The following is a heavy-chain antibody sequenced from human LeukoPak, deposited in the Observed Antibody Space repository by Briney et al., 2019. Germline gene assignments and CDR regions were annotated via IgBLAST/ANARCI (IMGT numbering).Heavy chain of an antibody. CDR1: GFTFSSYA. Sequence: GGSLRLSCAASGFTFSSYAMSWVRQAPGKGLEWVSAISGSGGSTYYADSVKGRFTISRDNAKNSLFLQLNSLRVEDTAVYRCARQLRRVGDWLDPWGQGTPVTVSS. CDR2: ISGSGGST. J-gene: IGHJ5*02. CDR3: ARQLRRVGDWLDP. V-gene: IGHV3-23*01. D-gene: IGHD3-10*01.